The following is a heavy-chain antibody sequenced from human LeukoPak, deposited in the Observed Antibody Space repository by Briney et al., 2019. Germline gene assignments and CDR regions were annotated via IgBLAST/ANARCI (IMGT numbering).Heavy chain of an antibody. CDR1: GFTVSSNY. V-gene: IGHV3-21*06. CDR2: ITSTSSYI. D-gene: IGHD1-26*01. Sequence: PGGSLRLSCAASGFTVSSNYMSWVRQAPGKGPEWVSSITSTSSYIYYADSVKGRFTISRDNAKNSLYLQMDSLRVEDTAVYYCARDPYSGSYGPYYYYYMDVWGKGTTVTISS. J-gene: IGHJ6*03. CDR3: ARDPYSGSYGPYYYYYMDV.